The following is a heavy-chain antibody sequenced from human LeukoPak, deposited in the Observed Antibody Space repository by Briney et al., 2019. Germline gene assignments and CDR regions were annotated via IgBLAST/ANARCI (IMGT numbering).Heavy chain of an antibody. V-gene: IGHV1-69*05. D-gene: IGHD2-21*02. J-gene: IGHJ4*02. Sequence: GASVKVSCKASGGTFSSYAISWVRQAPGQGLEWMGRIIPIFGTANYAQKFQGRVTITTDESTSTAYMELSSLRSEDTAVYYCARTYCGGDCYSGEYYFDYWGQGTLVTVPS. CDR2: IIPIFGTA. CDR3: ARTYCGGDCYSGEYYFDY. CDR1: GGTFSSYA.